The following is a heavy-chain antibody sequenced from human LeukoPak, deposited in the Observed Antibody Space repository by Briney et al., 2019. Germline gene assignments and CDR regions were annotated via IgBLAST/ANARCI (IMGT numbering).Heavy chain of an antibody. Sequence: GGSLRLSCDASGFTVNSYAMNWVRQAPGKGLEWISYITPSGVKMYAESVSGRFTISRDNDRKSVHLQMISLRVEDTAMYFCTRDGGYSGFDFDYWGQGVLVTVSS. CDR2: ITPSGVK. D-gene: IGHD5-12*01. J-gene: IGHJ4*02. V-gene: IGHV3-21*01. CDR1: GFTVNSYA. CDR3: TRDGGYSGFDFDY.